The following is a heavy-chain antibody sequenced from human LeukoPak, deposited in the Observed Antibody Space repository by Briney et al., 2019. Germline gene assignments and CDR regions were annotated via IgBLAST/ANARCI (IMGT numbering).Heavy chain of an antibody. CDR1: GGTFSGYA. J-gene: IGHJ3*02. CDR3: ASLSSTAIVVVNDAFDI. CDR2: IIPILGIA. V-gene: IGHV1-69*04. D-gene: IGHD3-22*01. Sequence: SVKVSCKASGGTFSGYAISWVRQAPGQGLEWMGRIIPILGIANYAQKFQGRVTITADKSTSTAYMELSSLRSEDTAVYYCASLSSTAIVVVNDAFDIWGQGTMVTVSS.